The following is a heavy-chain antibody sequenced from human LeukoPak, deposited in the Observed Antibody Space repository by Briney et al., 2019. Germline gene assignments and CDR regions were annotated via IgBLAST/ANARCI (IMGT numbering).Heavy chain of an antibody. CDR3: ARGRGSGSYYTGRHYYYGMDA. D-gene: IGHD3-10*01. V-gene: IGHV4-34*01. CDR2: INHSGST. Sequence: SETLSLTCAVYGGSFSGYYWSWIRQPPGKGLEWIGEINHSGSTNYNPSLKSRVTISVDTSKNQFSLKLSSVTAADTAVYYCARGRGSGSYYTGRHYYYGMDAWGQGTTVTVSS. J-gene: IGHJ6*02. CDR1: GGSFSGYY.